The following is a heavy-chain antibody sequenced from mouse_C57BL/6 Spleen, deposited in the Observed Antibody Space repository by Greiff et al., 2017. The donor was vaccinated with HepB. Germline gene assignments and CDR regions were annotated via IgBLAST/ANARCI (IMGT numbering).Heavy chain of an antibody. CDR3: AIYYGNLYAMDY. D-gene: IGHD2-1*01. CDR2: IDPSDSET. Sequence: VQLQQPGAELVRPGSSVKLSCKASGYTFTSYWMHWVKQRPIQGLEWIGNIDPSDSETHYNQKFKDKATLTVDKSPSTAYMQLSSLTSEDSAVYYCAIYYGNLYAMDYWGQGTSVTVSS. J-gene: IGHJ4*01. V-gene: IGHV1-52*01. CDR1: GYTFTSYW.